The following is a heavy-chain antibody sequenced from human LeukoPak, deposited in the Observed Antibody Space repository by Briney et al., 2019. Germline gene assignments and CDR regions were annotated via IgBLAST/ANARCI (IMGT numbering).Heavy chain of an antibody. J-gene: IGHJ6*02. CDR1: GFTFSSYG. V-gene: IGHV3-30*18. Sequence: PGRSLRLSCAASGFTFSSYGMHWVRQAPGKGLEWVAVISYDGSNKYYADSVKGRFTISRDNSRNTLYLQMNSLRAEDTAVYYCAKKTYYGDYGMDVWGQGTTVTVSS. D-gene: IGHD4-17*01. CDR3: AKKTYYGDYGMDV. CDR2: ISYDGSNK.